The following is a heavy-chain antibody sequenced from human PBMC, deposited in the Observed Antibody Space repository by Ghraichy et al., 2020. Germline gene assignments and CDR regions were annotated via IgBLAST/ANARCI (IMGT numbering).Heavy chain of an antibody. CDR3: ARKKCYYDSSGYTHKFCYFDY. D-gene: IGHD3-22*01. CDR2: ISSSGSTI. V-gene: IGHV3-48*03. CDR1: GFTFSSYE. J-gene: IGHJ4*02. Sequence: GGSLRLSCAASGFTFSSYEMNWVRQAPGKGLEWVSYISSSGSTIYYADSVKGRFTISRDNAKNSLYLQMNSLRAEDTAVYYCARKKCYYDSSGYTHKFCYFDYWGQGTLVTVSS.